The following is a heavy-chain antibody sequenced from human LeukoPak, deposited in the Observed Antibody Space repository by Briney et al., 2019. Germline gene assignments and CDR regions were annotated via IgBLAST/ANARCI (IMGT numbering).Heavy chain of an antibody. CDR1: GGSISSGSYY. CDR3: ARHTYYYDSSGYYGAFDI. Sequence: SETLSLTCTVSGGSISSGSYYWSWIRQPAGKGLEWIGYIYYSGSTNYNPSLKSRVTISVDTSKNQFSLKLSSVTAADTAVYYCARHTYYYDSSGYYGAFDIWGQGTMVTVSS. V-gene: IGHV4-61*10. D-gene: IGHD3-22*01. CDR2: IYYSGST. J-gene: IGHJ3*02.